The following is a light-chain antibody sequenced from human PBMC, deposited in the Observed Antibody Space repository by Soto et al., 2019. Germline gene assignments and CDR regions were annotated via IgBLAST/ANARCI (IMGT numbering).Light chain of an antibody. J-gene: IGLJ1*01. CDR3: CSYAGAFTYV. Sequence: QSALTQPLSVSGSPGHSVTISCTGTSSDVGGYSYVSWYQQHPGKAPKLMISDVSKRPSGVPDRFSGSKFGNTASLTISGLQAEDEADYYCCSYAGAFTYVVGSGTKV. CDR1: SSDVGGYSY. CDR2: DVS. V-gene: IGLV2-11*01.